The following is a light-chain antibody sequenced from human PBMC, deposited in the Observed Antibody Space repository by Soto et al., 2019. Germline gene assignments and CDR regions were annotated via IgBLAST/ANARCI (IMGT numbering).Light chain of an antibody. J-gene: IGLJ1*01. V-gene: IGLV2-14*01. CDR1: SSDVGAYIY. CDR3: SSFTNIPSYV. CDR2: HVT. Sequence: QSALTQPASVSGSPGQSITISCTGASSDVGAYIYVSWYQQHPGKAPKLIIFHVTNRPSGVSNRFSGSKSGNTASLTISGLQAEDEADYYCSSFTNIPSYVFGTGTKLTVL.